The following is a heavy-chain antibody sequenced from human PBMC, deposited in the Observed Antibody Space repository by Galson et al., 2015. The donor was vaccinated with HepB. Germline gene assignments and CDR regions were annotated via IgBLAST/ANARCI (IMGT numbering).Heavy chain of an antibody. CDR2: IDPSDSYT. J-gene: IGHJ2*01. CDR3: ARRLVVPAAIGWYFDL. V-gene: IGHV5-10-1*01. D-gene: IGHD2-2*01. Sequence: QSGAEVKKPGESLRISCKGSGYSFTSYWISWVRQMPGKGLEWMGRIDPSDSYTNYSPSFQGHVTISADKSISTAYLQCSSLKASDTAMYYCARRLVVPAAIGWYFDLWGRGTLVTVSS. CDR1: GYSFTSYW.